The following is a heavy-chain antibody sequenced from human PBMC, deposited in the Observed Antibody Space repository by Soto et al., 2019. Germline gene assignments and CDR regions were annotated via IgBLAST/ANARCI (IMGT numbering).Heavy chain of an antibody. CDR2: IIPIFGTA. V-gene: IGHV1-69*13. CDR3: ASPNSSSWYHHYYYGMDV. Sequence: GTSVKVCCNASGGTFSSYAISWVRQAPGQGLEWMGGIIPIFGTANYAQKFQGRVTITADESTSTAYMELSSLRSEDTAVYYCASPNSSSWYHHYYYGMDVWGQGTTVTVSS. D-gene: IGHD6-13*01. CDR1: GGTFSSYA. J-gene: IGHJ6*02.